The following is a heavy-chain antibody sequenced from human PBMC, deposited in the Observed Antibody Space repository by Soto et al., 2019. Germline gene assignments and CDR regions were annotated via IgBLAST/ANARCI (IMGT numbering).Heavy chain of an antibody. CDR2: ISGSGGST. Sequence: GGSLRLSCAASGFTFSSYAMSWVRQAPGKGLEWVSAISGSGGSTYYADSVKGRFTISRDNSKNTLYLQMNSLRAEDTAVYYCAKDHQVVTTSEYWEAYAFDIWGQGTMVTVSS. CDR1: GFTFSSYA. J-gene: IGHJ3*02. CDR3: AKDHQVVTTSEYWEAYAFDI. D-gene: IGHD2-21*02. V-gene: IGHV3-23*01.